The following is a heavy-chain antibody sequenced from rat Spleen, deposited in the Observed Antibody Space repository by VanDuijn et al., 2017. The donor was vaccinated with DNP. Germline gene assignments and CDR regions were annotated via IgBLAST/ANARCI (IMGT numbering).Heavy chain of an antibody. J-gene: IGHJ2*01. CDR2: ISYDGTIT. V-gene: IGHV5-7*01. Sequence: EVQLVESGGGLVQPGRSLKLSCAASGFTFSDYNMAWVRQAPKKGLEWVATISYDGTITYYRDSVKCRFTISRDNAKSTLYLQMDSLRSEDTATYYCARQDGYWGQGVMVTVSS. CDR3: ARQDGY. CDR1: GFTFSDYN.